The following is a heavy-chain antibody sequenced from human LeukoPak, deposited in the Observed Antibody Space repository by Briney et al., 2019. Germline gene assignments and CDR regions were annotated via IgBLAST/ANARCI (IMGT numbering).Heavy chain of an antibody. V-gene: IGHV4-59*01. J-gene: IGHJ4*02. CDR2: IYYSGST. CDR1: GGSISSYY. D-gene: IGHD6-19*01. Sequence: SETLSLTCTVSGGSISSYYWSWIRQPPGKGLEWIGYIYYSGSTNYNPSLKSRVTISVDTSKIQFSLKLSSVTAADTAVYYCARAVSSGWYGVDYWGQGTLVTVSS. CDR3: ARAVSSGWYGVDY.